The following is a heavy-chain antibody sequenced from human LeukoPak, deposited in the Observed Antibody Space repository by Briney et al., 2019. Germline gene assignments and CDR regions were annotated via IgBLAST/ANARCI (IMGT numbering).Heavy chain of an antibody. CDR1: GFTFSSYG. Sequence: GGSLRLSCAASGFTFSSYGMHWVRQAPGKGLEWVAFIRYDGSNKYYADSVKGQFTISRDNSKNTLYLQMNSLRAEDTAVYYCAKEQFITMVRGDGGYFDYWGQGTLVTVSS. J-gene: IGHJ4*02. CDR3: AKEQFITMVRGDGGYFDY. D-gene: IGHD3-10*01. V-gene: IGHV3-30*02. CDR2: IRYDGSNK.